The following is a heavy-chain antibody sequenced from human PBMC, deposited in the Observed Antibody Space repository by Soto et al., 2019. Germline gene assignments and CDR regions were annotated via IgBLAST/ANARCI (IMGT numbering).Heavy chain of an antibody. J-gene: IGHJ4*02. CDR2: INPNGGAT. D-gene: IGHD1-26*01. CDR3: ARGISGTYNALHF. Sequence: ASVKVSCKASGYRFTTYYLHWVRQAPGQGLEWMGMINPNGGATVYVQKFQGRVTMTTDTSTSTVYMELSSLRFDDTAVYYCARGISGTYNALHFWCQGDLVTVSS. CDR1: GYRFTTYY. V-gene: IGHV1-46*01.